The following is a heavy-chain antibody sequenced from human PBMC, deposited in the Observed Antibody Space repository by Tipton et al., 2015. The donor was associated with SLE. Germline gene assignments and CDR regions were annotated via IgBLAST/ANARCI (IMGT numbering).Heavy chain of an antibody. CDR2: IFYSGST. Sequence: TLSLTCTVSGGSLSSYYWSWIRQAPGKGLEWIGYIFYSGSTHYNPSLKSRVTISVDTSNNQFSLKLTSVTAADTAVYYCVRSPDWAGYYFDYWGQGSLVTVSS. D-gene: IGHD3-9*01. CDR3: VRSPDWAGYYFDY. J-gene: IGHJ4*02. CDR1: GGSLSSYY. V-gene: IGHV4-59*01.